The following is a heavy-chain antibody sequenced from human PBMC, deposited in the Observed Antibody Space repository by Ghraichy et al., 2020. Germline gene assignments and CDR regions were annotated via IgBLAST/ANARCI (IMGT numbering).Heavy chain of an antibody. Sequence: ASVKVSCKASGYTFTSYGISWVRQAPGQGLEWMGWISAYNGNTNYAQKLQGRVTMTTDTSTSTAYMELRSLRSDDTAVYYCARDFIAVAANAFDIWGQGTMVTVSS. CDR2: ISAYNGNT. CDR1: GYTFTSYG. V-gene: IGHV1-18*01. CDR3: ARDFIAVAANAFDI. D-gene: IGHD6-19*01. J-gene: IGHJ3*02.